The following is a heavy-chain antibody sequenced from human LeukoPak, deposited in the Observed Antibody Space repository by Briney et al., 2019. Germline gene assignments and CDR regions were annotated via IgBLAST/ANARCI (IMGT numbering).Heavy chain of an antibody. J-gene: IGHJ4*02. D-gene: IGHD5-18*01. V-gene: IGHV3-30*02. Sequence: GGSLRLSCAASGFTFSSYGMHWVRQAPGKGLEWVAFIRYDGSNKYYADSVKGRFTVSRDNSKNTLYLQMNSLRAEDTAVYYCAKGLTGGYSYGYGIDYWGQGTLVTVSS. CDR1: GFTFSSYG. CDR3: AKGLTGGYSYGYGIDY. CDR2: IRYDGSNK.